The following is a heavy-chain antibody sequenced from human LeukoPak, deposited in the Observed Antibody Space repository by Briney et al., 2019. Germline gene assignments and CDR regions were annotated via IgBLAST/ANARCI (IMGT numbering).Heavy chain of an antibody. Sequence: PGGSLRLSCAASGFTFSSYAMSWVRQAPGKGLEWVSAISGSGGSTYYADSVKGRFTISRDNSKNTLYLQMHSLRAEDTAVYYCAKVLGEDYYDSSGYYSYYYGMDVWGQGTTVTVSS. CDR2: ISGSGGST. D-gene: IGHD3-22*01. J-gene: IGHJ6*02. CDR3: AKVLGEDYYDSSGYYSYYYGMDV. V-gene: IGHV3-23*01. CDR1: GFTFSSYA.